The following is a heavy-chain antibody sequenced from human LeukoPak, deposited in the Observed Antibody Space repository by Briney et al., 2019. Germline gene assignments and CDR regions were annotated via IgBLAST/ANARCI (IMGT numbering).Heavy chain of an antibody. J-gene: IGHJ5*02. CDR2: IIPIFGTA. V-gene: IGHV1-69*05. CDR1: GGTFSSYA. D-gene: IGHD6-19*01. Sequence: GSSVKVSCKASGGTFSSYAISWVRQAPGQGLEWMGGIIPIFGTANYAQKFQGRVTITTDESTSTAYMELSSLRSEDTAVYYCVSFTEAGNGNWFDPWGQGTLVTVSS. CDR3: VSFTEAGNGNWFDP.